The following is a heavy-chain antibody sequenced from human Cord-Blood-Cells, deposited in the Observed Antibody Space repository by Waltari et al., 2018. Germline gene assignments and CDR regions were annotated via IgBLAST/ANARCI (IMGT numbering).Heavy chain of an antibody. V-gene: IGHV4-38-2*02. J-gene: IGHJ5*02. Sequence: QVQLQESGPGLVKPSETLSLTCTVSGYSISSGYYWGWTRQPPGKGLDWVGGSYQGGSTYYNPSLKSRVTISVDTAKNRFSLKLSSVTAADTAVYYCARAGIWDDNWFDPWGQGTLVTVSS. D-gene: IGHD2-15*01. CDR3: ARAGIWDDNWFDP. CDR2: SYQGGST. CDR1: GYSISSGYY.